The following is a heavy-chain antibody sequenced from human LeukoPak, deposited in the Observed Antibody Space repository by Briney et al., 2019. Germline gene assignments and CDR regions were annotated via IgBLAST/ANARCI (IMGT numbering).Heavy chain of an antibody. CDR2: MNPNSGNT. CDR3: AREGSMVRGAGIFGFDY. CDR1: GYTFTSYD. V-gene: IGHV1-8*03. J-gene: IGHJ4*02. D-gene: IGHD3-10*01. Sequence: ASVKVSCKASGYTFTSYDINWVRQATGQGLEWMGWMNPNSGNTGYAQKFQGRVTITRDTSASTAYMELSSLKSEDMAVYYCAREGSMVRGAGIFGFDYWGQGTLVTVSS.